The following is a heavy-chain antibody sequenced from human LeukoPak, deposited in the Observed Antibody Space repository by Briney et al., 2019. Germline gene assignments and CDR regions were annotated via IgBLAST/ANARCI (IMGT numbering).Heavy chain of an antibody. Sequence: GGSLRLSCAASGIILSDYWMFWARQGPGKGLVHVSRIESDGTRTVYADSVKGRFTISRDNARNTMYLQMNSLRAEDTAVYYCVRGGHKLDIETSRYFYGLDVWGQGTTVTVSS. J-gene: IGHJ6*02. CDR3: VRGGHKLDIETSRYFYGLDV. CDR2: IESDGTRT. V-gene: IGHV3-74*03. CDR1: GIILSDYW. D-gene: IGHD3/OR15-3a*01.